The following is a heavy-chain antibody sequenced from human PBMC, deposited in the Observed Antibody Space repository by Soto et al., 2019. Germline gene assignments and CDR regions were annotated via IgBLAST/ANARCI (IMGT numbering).Heavy chain of an antibody. D-gene: IGHD3-10*01. CDR1: GFSLSTSGVG. CDR2: IYWNDDK. J-gene: IGHJ4*02. CDR3: AHTRITMVRGVYDY. V-gene: IGHV2-5*01. Sequence: SGPTLVNPTQTLTLTCTFSGFSLSTSGVGVGWIRQPPGKALEWLALIYWNDDKRYSPSLKSRLTITKDTSKNQVVLTVTNMYPVDTATYYCAHTRITMVRGVYDYWGQGTLVTVSS.